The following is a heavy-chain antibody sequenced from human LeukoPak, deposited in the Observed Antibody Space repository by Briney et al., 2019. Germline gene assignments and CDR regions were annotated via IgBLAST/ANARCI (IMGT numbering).Heavy chain of an antibody. Sequence: ASVKVSCKASGYTFTGYYMHWVRQAPGQGLEWMGWINPNSGGTNYAQKFQGGVTMTRDTSISTAYMELSRLRSDDTAVYYCARDNLYSGYDSPWGQGTLVTVSS. CDR2: INPNSGGT. D-gene: IGHD5-12*01. CDR3: ARDNLYSGYDSP. J-gene: IGHJ5*02. V-gene: IGHV1-2*02. CDR1: GYTFTGYY.